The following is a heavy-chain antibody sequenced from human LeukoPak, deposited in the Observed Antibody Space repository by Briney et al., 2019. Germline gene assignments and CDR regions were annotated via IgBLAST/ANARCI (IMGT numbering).Heavy chain of an antibody. CDR2: ISGFDDCT. CDR1: GYIYTSFG. Sequence: GASVKVSCKASGYIYTSFGISWVRQAPGQGPEWMGWISGFDDCTHFAQKFQGRVTMTKDTSTSTAYMELRSLRSDDTAVYYCARVNGNFYDSRGYYHHFDYWGQGTLVTVSS. D-gene: IGHD3-22*01. CDR3: ARVNGNFYDSRGYYHHFDY. J-gene: IGHJ4*02. V-gene: IGHV1-18*01.